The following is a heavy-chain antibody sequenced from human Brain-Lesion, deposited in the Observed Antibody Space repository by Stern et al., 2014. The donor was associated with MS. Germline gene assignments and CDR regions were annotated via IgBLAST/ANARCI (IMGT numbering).Heavy chain of an antibody. J-gene: IGHJ4*02. CDR1: GGSVGSGSYD. V-gene: IGHV4-61*02. CDR3: ARDKEDTNMAFRYFDN. CDR2: IYTTGST. D-gene: IGHD5-18*01. Sequence: QVQLVQSGPGLVKPSQTLSLTCTVSGGSVGSGSYDWSWIRQPAGKGLEWIGRIYTTGSTYYNPPPKSRVSLSIDTSTHHFSLKLTSVTAADTAVYYCARDKEDTNMAFRYFDNWGQGTLVTVSS.